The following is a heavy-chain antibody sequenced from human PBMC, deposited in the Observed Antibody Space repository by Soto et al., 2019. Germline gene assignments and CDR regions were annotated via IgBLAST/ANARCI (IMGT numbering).Heavy chain of an antibody. CDR3: ARVSGPVAGMHMNYYYYYGMDV. Sequence: NPSETLSLTCTVSGGSVSSGSYYWSWIRQPPGKGLEWIGYIYYSGSTNYNPSLKSRVTISVDTSKNQFSLKLSSVTAADTAVYYCARVSGPVAGMHMNYYYYYGMDVSGQGTTVTVSS. CDR2: IYYSGST. CDR1: GGSVSSGSYY. D-gene: IGHD6-19*01. V-gene: IGHV4-61*01. J-gene: IGHJ6*02.